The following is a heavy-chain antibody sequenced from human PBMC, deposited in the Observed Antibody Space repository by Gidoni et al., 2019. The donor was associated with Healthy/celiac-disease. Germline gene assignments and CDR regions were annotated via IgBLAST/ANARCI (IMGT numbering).Heavy chain of an antibody. CDR3: AGSSGYYRYWYFDL. V-gene: IGHV4-59*01. J-gene: IGHJ2*01. CDR2: IYYSGST. CDR1: GGSLSSYY. Sequence: QVQLQESGPGLVKPSEPLSLTCNVSGGSLSSYYWSWIRQPPGKGLEWIGYIYYSGSTNYNPSLKSRVTISVDTSKNQFSLKLSSVTAADTAVYYCAGSSGYYRYWYFDLWGRGTLVTVSS. D-gene: IGHD3-22*01.